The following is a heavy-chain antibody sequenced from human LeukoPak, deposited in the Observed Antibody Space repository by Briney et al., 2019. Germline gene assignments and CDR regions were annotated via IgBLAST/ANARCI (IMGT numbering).Heavy chain of an antibody. J-gene: IGHJ4*02. CDR3: ARGRYDSSGSYSLFDY. CDR1: GFTFRDYW. Sequence: GESLRLSCTASGFTFRDYWMHWVRQAPGKGLVWVSHIDIDGSGTTYADSVKGRFTISRDNAKNSLYLQMNSLRAEDTAVYYCARGRYDSSGSYSLFDYWGQGTLVTVSS. CDR2: IDIDGSGT. V-gene: IGHV3-74*01. D-gene: IGHD3-22*01.